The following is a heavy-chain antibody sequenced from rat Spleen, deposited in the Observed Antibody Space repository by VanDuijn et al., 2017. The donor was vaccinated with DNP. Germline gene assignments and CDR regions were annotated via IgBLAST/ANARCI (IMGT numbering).Heavy chain of an antibody. CDR2: ISSGGSS. CDR1: GFSLTSYG. J-gene: IGHJ3*01. CDR3: ARSHTTGLTWFAY. V-gene: IGHV2-6*01. D-gene: IGHD1-9*01. Sequence: QVQLKESGPGLVQPSQTLSLTCTVSGFSLTSYGVSWVRQPPGKGLEWIVAISSGGSSYYNSVLKSRLSINRDTSESQVFLKMNSLQTEDTAMYFCARSHTTGLTWFAYWGQGTLVTVSS.